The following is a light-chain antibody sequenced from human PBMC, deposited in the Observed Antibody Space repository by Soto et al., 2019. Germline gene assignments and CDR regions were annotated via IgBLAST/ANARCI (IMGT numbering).Light chain of an antibody. Sequence: SYELTQPPSVSVSPGQTASITCSGAKLGDKYACWYQQKPGQSPVVVIYQDDKRPSGIPERFSGSKSGNTATLTISGTQTMDEADYYCQAWDRNTGEVFGGGTKLTVL. CDR2: QDD. CDR1: KLGDKY. V-gene: IGLV3-1*01. J-gene: IGLJ2*01. CDR3: QAWDRNTGEV.